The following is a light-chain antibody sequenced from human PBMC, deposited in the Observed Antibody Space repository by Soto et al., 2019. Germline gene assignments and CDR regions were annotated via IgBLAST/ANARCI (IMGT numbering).Light chain of an antibody. Sequence: QAVVTQPPSVSGAPGQRVTISCTGSSSNIGAGYDVHWYQRLPGTAPKLLIYGNTNRPSGVPDRFSGSKSDTSASLVITGLQAEDEADYYCQSYDSSLITYVFGTGTKLTV. CDR1: SSNIGAGYD. V-gene: IGLV1-40*01. CDR2: GNT. CDR3: QSYDSSLITYV. J-gene: IGLJ1*01.